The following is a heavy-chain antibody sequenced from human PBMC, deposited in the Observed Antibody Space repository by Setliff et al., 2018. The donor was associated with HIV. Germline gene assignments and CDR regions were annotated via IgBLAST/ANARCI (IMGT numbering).Heavy chain of an antibody. Sequence: SETLSLTCTVSGDSSSNDYWTWVRQPPGKGLEWIGNIHTSGTTKYNPSLNSRVTISVDMSKSQFSLRLSSVTAADTAVYYCARNDAFDIWGQGTLVTVSS. CDR1: GDSSSNDY. V-gene: IGHV4-4*08. CDR3: ARNDAFDI. CDR2: IHTSGTT. J-gene: IGHJ3*02.